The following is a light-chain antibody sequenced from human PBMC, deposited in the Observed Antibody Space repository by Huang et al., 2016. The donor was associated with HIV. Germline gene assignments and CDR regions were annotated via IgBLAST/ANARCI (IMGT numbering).Light chain of an antibody. CDR3: QQYNNWPRGT. CDR2: GAA. J-gene: IGKJ1*01. CDR1: QSVGSN. Sequence: EIVMTQSPATLSVSPGERATLSCRASQSVGSNLAWYQQKPGQAPRRRIYGAATRATGVEARFSGSGSGTEFTLTISSLQSEEIAVYHCQQYNNWPRGTFGQGTKVEIK. V-gene: IGKV3-15*01.